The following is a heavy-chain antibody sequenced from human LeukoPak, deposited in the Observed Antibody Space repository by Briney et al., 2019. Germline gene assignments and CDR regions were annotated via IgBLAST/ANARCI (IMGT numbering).Heavy chain of an antibody. CDR2: IWYDGSNK. J-gene: IGHJ4*02. V-gene: IGHV3-33*01. Sequence: PGGSLRLSCAASGFTFSSYGMHWVRQAPGKGLEWVAVIWYDGSNKYCADSVKGRFTISRDNSKNTLYLQMNSLRAEDTAVYYCAREGSYGDPGEIDYWGQGTLVTVSS. CDR1: GFTFSSYG. D-gene: IGHD4-17*01. CDR3: AREGSYGDPGEIDY.